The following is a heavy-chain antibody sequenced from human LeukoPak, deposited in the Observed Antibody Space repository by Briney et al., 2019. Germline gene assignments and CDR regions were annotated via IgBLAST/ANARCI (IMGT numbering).Heavy chain of an antibody. J-gene: IGHJ4*02. Sequence: GRSLRLSCSVSGFTFEDYAMHWVRQAPGKGLEWVSGISWNSGSIDYVESVKGRFTISRDNAENSLYLQMNSLGPEDTALYYGAKGSGRYWTFFDFWGQGTLVGVSS. CDR1: GFTFEDYA. V-gene: IGHV3-9*01. D-gene: IGHD1-26*01. CDR2: ISWNSGSI. CDR3: AKGSGRYWTFFDF.